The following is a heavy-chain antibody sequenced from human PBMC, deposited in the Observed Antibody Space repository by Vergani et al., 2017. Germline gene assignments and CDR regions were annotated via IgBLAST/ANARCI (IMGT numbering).Heavy chain of an antibody. J-gene: IGHJ3*01. Sequence: QVQLQESGPGLVKPSQTLSLTCTVSGASINNDFYYWHWIRQPAGKGLEWIGRIYVSGITDYHSSLQSRVSMSVDTSQNQFSLPLTALTAADTAVYYCARDNKQLPPRAFDLWGQGRMVTVSS. CDR3: ARDNKQLPPRAFDL. CDR2: IYVSGIT. D-gene: IGHD4-23*01. V-gene: IGHV4-61*02. CDR1: GASINNDFYY.